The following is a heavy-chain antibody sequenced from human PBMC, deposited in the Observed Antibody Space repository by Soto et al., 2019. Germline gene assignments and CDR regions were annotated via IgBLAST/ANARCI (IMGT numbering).Heavy chain of an antibody. CDR2: ISGSGKNT. CDR3: ANRNYLDRSGYTYPYFDF. CDR1: GLSFSNYD. D-gene: IGHD3-22*01. Sequence: GGSLRLSCVASGLSFSNYDMSWVRQAPGKGLDWVSTISGSGKNTYYADSVKGRFTISRDNSRNTIYLQMNSLRAEDTAVYYCANRNYLDRSGYTYPYFDFWGQGALVTVSS. V-gene: IGHV3-23*01. J-gene: IGHJ4*02.